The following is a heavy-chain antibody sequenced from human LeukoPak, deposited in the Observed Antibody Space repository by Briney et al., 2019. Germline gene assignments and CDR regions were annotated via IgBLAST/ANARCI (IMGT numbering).Heavy chain of an antibody. CDR3: ARDQETYYYDSSGYYYPSCAFDI. Sequence: SETLSLTCAVSRGSISSSNWWSWVRQPPGKGLEWIGEIHHTGMTNYNPSLKSRVTISVDTSKNQFSLELSSVTAADTAVYYCARDQETYYYDSSGYYYPSCAFDIWGQGTMVTVSS. CDR1: RGSISSSNW. V-gene: IGHV4-4*02. D-gene: IGHD3-22*01. J-gene: IGHJ3*02. CDR2: IHHTGMT.